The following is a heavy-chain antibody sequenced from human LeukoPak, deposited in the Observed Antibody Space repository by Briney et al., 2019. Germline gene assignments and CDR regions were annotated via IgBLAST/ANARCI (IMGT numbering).Heavy chain of an antibody. V-gene: IGHV1-18*01. CDR1: GYTFTSYG. Sequence: ASVKVSCKASGYTFTSYGISWVRQAPGQGLERMGWISAYNGNTNYAQKLQGRVTMTTDTSTSTAYMELRSLRSDDTAVYYCARDSKYYYDTSRWRPPVDYWGQGTLVTVSS. CDR2: ISAYNGNT. J-gene: IGHJ4*02. D-gene: IGHD3-22*01. CDR3: ARDSKYYYDTSRWRPPVDY.